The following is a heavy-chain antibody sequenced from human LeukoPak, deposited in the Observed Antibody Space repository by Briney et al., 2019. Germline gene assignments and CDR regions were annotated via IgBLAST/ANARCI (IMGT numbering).Heavy chain of an antibody. CDR3: ARSPMEYDSSGYYCDY. Sequence: ASVKVSCKASGYTFTSYGISWVRQAPGQGLEWMGWISAYNGNTNYAQKFQGRVTIAADKSTSTAYMELSSLRSEDTAVYYCARSPMEYDSSGYYCDYWGQGTLVTVSS. CDR2: ISAYNGNT. V-gene: IGHV1-18*01. J-gene: IGHJ4*02. CDR1: GYTFTSYG. D-gene: IGHD3-22*01.